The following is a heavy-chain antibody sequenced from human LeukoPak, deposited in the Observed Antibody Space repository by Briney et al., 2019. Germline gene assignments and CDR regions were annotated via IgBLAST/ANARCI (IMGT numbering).Heavy chain of an antibody. D-gene: IGHD1-26*01. CDR2: ISSSSYI. V-gene: IGHV3-21*01. Sequence: GGSLRLSCAASGFTLSSYSMNWVRQAPGKGLEWVSSISSSSYIYYADSVKGRFTISRDNAKNSLYLQMNSLRAEDTAVYYCARPNSGSYSTDAFDIWGQGTMVTVSS. CDR1: GFTLSSYS. CDR3: ARPNSGSYSTDAFDI. J-gene: IGHJ3*02.